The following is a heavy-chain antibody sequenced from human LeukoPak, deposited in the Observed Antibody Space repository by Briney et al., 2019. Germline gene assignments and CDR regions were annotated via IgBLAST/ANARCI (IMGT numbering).Heavy chain of an antibody. CDR1: GFTFSTYW. J-gene: IGHJ4*02. CDR2: IKQDGSEK. Sequence: GGSLRLSCAAAGFTFSTYWMSWVRQAPGKGLEWVANIKQDGSEKYFVDSVKGRFTISRDNAKNSLYLQTNSLRAEDTAVYYCAAGWYFDYWGQGTLVTVSS. CDR3: AAGWYFDY. V-gene: IGHV3-7*01. D-gene: IGHD6-19*01.